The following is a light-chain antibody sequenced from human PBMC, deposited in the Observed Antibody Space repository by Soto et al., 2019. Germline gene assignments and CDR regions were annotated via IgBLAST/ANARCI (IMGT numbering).Light chain of an antibody. J-gene: IGKJ1*01. V-gene: IGKV1-5*03. CDR2: KAS. Sequence: IQMTQSPSTLSASVGDRVTITCRASHNIERWMAWYQQKPGKAPKLLIYKASTLESGVPSNFSGSGSGTEFTLSISSLQPEDFATYYCQQYNSYPWTFGQGTKVDIK. CDR1: HNIERW. CDR3: QQYNSYPWT.